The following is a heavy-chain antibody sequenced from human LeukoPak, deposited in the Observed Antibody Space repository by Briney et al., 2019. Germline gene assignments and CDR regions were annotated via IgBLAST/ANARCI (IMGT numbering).Heavy chain of an antibody. D-gene: IGHD5-18*01. Sequence: TSETLSLTCTVSGGSISSGSYYWSWIRQPAGKGLEWIGRIYTSGSTNYNPSLKSRVAISVDTSKNQFSLKLSSVTAADTAVYYCARGRYSYGFDYWGQGTLVTVSS. V-gene: IGHV4-61*02. CDR2: IYTSGST. J-gene: IGHJ4*02. CDR1: GGSISSGSYY. CDR3: ARGRYSYGFDY.